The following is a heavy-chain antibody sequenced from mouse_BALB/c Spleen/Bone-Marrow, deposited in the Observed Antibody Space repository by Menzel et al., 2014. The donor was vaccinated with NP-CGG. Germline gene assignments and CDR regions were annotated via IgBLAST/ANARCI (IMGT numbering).Heavy chain of an antibody. D-gene: IGHD2-4*01. V-gene: IGHV1-4*01. J-gene: IGHJ3*01. CDR2: INPSSGYT. CDR3: ARFFYDYDGPWFAY. CDR1: GYTFTSYT. Sequence: VKLQESGAELARPGASVEMSCKASGYTFTSYTMHWVKQRPGQGLEWIGYINPSSGYTNYNQKFKDKATLTADKSSSTAYMQLSSLTSEDSAVYYCARFFYDYDGPWFAYWGQGTLVTVSA.